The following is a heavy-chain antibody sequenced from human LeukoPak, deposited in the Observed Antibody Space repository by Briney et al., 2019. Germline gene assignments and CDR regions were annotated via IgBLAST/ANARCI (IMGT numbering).Heavy chain of an antibody. CDR2: IYYSGST. D-gene: IGHD3-16*02. CDR3: ARVGRSPDAFDI. J-gene: IGHJ3*02. V-gene: IGHV4-59*01. CDR1: GGSISGYY. Sequence: SETLSLTCTVSGGSISGYYWNWIRQPPGKGLEWIGYIYYSGSTNYNPSLKSRVTISVDTSKNQFSLKLSSVTAADTAVYYCARVGRSPDAFDIWGQGTMVTVSS.